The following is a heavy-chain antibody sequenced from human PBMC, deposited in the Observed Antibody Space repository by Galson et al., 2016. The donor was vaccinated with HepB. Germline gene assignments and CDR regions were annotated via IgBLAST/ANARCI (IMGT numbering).Heavy chain of an antibody. J-gene: IGHJ4*02. V-gene: IGHV3-66*01. Sequence: SLRLSCAASGFTVNSHYMSWVRQAPGKGLEWVSGMYIGGSTYHTDSVKGRFTISRDNSKNMLYIQMHSLRVEDTAVYYCARKHPTVFGLVLDQWGQGTPATVSS. CDR2: MYIGGST. CDR1: GFTVNSHY. D-gene: IGHD3/OR15-3a*01. CDR3: ARKHPTVFGLVLDQ.